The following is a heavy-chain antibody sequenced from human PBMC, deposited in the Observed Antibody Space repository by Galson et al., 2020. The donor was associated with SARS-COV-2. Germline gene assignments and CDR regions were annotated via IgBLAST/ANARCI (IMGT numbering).Heavy chain of an antibody. V-gene: IGHV3-48*02. CDR2: ISSSSSTI. Sequence: GESLKISCAASGFTFSSYSMNWVRQPPGKGLEWVSYISSSSSTIYYADSVTGRFTISRDNAKNSLYLQMNSLRDEDTAVYYCARYGSGSYGYWGQGTLVTVSS. D-gene: IGHD3-10*01. CDR1: GFTFSSYS. J-gene: IGHJ4*02. CDR3: ARYGSGSYGY.